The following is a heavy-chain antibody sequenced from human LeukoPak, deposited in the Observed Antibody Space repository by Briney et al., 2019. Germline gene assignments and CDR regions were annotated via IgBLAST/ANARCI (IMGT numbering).Heavy chain of an antibody. CDR1: GGSISSGSYY. J-gene: IGHJ4*02. CDR2: IYTSGST. CDR3: ARRTLTYYYGSGNEPDY. V-gene: IGHV4-61*02. Sequence: PSQTLSLTCTVSGGSISSGSYYWSWIRQPAGKGLEWIGRIYTSGSTNYNPSLKSRVTISVDTSKNQFSLKLSSVTAADTAVYYCARRTLTYYYGSGNEPDYWGQGTLVTVSS. D-gene: IGHD3-10*01.